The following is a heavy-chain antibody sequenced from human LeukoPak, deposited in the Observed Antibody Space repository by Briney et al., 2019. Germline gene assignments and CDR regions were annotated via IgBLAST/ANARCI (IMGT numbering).Heavy chain of an antibody. CDR2: ISYDGSNK. CDR3: ARDSTPYDFWSGYYVGGWFDP. Sequence: GGSLRLSCAASGFTFSSYAMHWVRQAPGKGLEWVAVISYDGSNKCYADSVKGRFTISRDNSKNTLYLQMNSLRAEDTAVYYCARDSTPYDFWSGYYVGGWFDPWGQGTLVTVSS. CDR1: GFTFSSYA. D-gene: IGHD3-3*01. J-gene: IGHJ5*02. V-gene: IGHV3-30-3*01.